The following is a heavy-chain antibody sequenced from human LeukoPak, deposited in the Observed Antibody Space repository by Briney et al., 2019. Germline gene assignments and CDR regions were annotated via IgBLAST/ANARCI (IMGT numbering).Heavy chain of an antibody. CDR1: GYTFTSYD. CDR3: ARVGMVRGFRVNWFDP. J-gene: IGHJ5*02. D-gene: IGHD3-10*01. CDR2: MNPNSGNT. Sequence: ASVKVSCKASGYTFTSYDINWVRQATGQGLEWMGWMNPNSGNTGYAQKFQGRVTMTRNTSISTAYMELSSLRSEDTAVYYCARVGMVRGFRVNWFDPWGQGTLVTVSS. V-gene: IGHV1-8*01.